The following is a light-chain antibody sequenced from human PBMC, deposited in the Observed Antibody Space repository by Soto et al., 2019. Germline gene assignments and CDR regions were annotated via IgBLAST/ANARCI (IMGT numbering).Light chain of an antibody. CDR2: DAS. CDR1: QTISSW. J-gene: IGKJ4*01. V-gene: IGKV1-5*01. Sequence: DIQMTQSPSTLSGSVGDRVTITCRASQTISSWLAWYQQKPGKAPKLLIYDASSLESGVPSRFSGRGAGTDFTLTISILQPEDFATYYCQRGYSPPLTFGGGTKVDIK. CDR3: QRGYSPPLT.